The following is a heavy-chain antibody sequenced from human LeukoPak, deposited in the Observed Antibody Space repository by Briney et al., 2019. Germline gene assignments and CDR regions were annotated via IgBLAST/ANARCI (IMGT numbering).Heavy chain of an antibody. CDR3: ARTPPRGYSYGYIDY. D-gene: IGHD5-18*01. V-gene: IGHV4-59*01. CDR1: GGSISSYY. J-gene: IGHJ4*02. Sequence: PSETLSLTCTVYGGSISSYYWSWIRQPPGKGLGWVGYIYYSGSTNYNPSLKSRVTISVDTSKNQFSLKLSSVTAADTAVYYCARTPPRGYSYGYIDYWGQGTLVTVSS. CDR2: IYYSGST.